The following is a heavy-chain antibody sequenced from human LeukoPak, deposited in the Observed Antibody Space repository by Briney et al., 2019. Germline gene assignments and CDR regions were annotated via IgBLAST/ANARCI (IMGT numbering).Heavy chain of an antibody. D-gene: IGHD2-2*01. V-gene: IGHV4-59*08. Sequence: PSETRSLTCTVSGGSISSYYWSWIRHPPGKGREWNGYIDYSGSTNYNPSLKSRVTISVGKSKNQFSLKLNSVTAADTAVYYCARRRTTGLSGYMDVWGKGTTVTVSS. CDR1: GGSISSYY. J-gene: IGHJ6*03. CDR3: ARRRTTGLSGYMDV. CDR2: IDYSGST.